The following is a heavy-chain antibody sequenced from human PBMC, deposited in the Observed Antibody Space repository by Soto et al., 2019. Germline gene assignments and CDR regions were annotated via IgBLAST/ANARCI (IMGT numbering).Heavy chain of an antibody. J-gene: IGHJ3*02. CDR1: GGTFSSYA. V-gene: IGHV1-69*13. CDR2: IIPIFGTA. D-gene: IGHD6-19*01. Sequence: ASVKVSCKASGGTFSSYAISWVRQAPGQGLEWMGGIIPIFGTANYAQKFQGRVTITADESTSTAYMELSSLRSEDTAVYYCARDRSSAPLIDAFDIWGQGTMVTVSS. CDR3: ARDRSSAPLIDAFDI.